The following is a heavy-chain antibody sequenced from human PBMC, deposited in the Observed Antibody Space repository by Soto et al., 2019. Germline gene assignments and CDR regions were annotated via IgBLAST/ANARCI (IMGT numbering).Heavy chain of an antibody. CDR3: ARGPRDFWGGYYDFDS. CDR1: GFTFSSYG. J-gene: IGHJ4*02. D-gene: IGHD3-3*01. Sequence: QVQLVESGGGVVQPGRSLRLSCAASGFTFSSYGMHWVRQPPGKGLEWVAVIWYDGSNKYYAHSVKGRFTISRDNSRNTLYLQMNSLRDEDTAVYYCARGPRDFWGGYYDFDSWGQGTLVIVSA. CDR2: IWYDGSNK. V-gene: IGHV3-33*01.